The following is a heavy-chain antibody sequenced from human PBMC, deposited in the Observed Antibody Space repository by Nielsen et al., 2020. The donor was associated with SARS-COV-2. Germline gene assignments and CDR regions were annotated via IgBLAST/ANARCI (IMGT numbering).Heavy chain of an antibody. V-gene: IGHV4-31*03. J-gene: IGHJ4*02. CDR2: IYYSGST. D-gene: IGHD3-3*01. CDR1: GGSISSGDYY. CDR3: ARRFTDTIFGANNYYFDY. Sequence: LRLSCTVSGGSISSGDYYWSWIRQHPGKGLEWIGYIYYSGSTYYNPSLKSRVTISVDTSKNQFSLKLSSVTAADTAVYYCARRFTDTIFGANNYYFDYWGQGTLVTVSS.